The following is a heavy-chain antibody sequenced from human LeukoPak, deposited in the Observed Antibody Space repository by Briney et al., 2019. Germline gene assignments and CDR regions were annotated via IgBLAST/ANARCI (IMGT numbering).Heavy chain of an antibody. CDR2: IKQDGGEE. Sequence: QAGGSLRLSCAASGFTFSRYWMTWVRQAPGKGPEWVANIKQDGGEEYYVDSVKGRFTISRDNAKNSLYLQMNSLRAEDTAVYYCAKDKGGVIVITSDYWGQGTLVTVSS. V-gene: IGHV3-7*03. CDR3: AKDKGGVIVITSDY. D-gene: IGHD3-16*02. CDR1: GFTFSRYW. J-gene: IGHJ4*02.